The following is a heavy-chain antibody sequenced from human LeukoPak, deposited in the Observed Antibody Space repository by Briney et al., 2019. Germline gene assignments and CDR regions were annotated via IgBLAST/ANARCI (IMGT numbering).Heavy chain of an antibody. CDR3: AKDRRRLAVDAFDI. Sequence: GGSLRLSCAASGFTFSSYGMHWVRQAPGKGLEWVAVISYDGSNKYYADSVKGRFTISRDNSKNTLYLQMNSLRAEDTAVYYCAKDRRRLAVDAFDIWGQGTMVTV. J-gene: IGHJ3*02. CDR2: ISYDGSNK. V-gene: IGHV3-30*18. D-gene: IGHD6-19*01. CDR1: GFTFSSYG.